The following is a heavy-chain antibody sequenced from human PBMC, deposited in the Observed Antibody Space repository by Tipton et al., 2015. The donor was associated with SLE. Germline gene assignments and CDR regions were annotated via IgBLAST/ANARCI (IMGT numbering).Heavy chain of an antibody. J-gene: IGHJ4*02. CDR2: IYHSGST. Sequence: SLRLSCAVSGGSISSSNWWSWVRQPPGKGLEWIGEIYHSGSTNYNPSLKSRVTISVDKSENQFSLKLSSVTAADTAVYYCARAYSSSSDFDYWGQGTLVTVSS. V-gene: IGHV4-4*02. CDR1: GGSISSSNW. D-gene: IGHD6-6*01. CDR3: ARAYSSSSDFDY.